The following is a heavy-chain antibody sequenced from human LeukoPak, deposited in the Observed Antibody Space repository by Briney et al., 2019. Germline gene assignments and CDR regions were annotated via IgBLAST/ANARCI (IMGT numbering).Heavy chain of an antibody. CDR3: ARDLAPMWYDSSGYPTY. J-gene: IGHJ4*02. D-gene: IGHD3-22*01. V-gene: IGHV3-30*04. Sequence: GGSLRLSCAASGFTFSSYSMHRVRQAPGKGLGWVAVISYDGSNKYYADSVKGRFTISRDNSKNTLYVRMNSLRAEDTAVYYCARDLAPMWYDSSGYPTYWGQGTLVTVSS. CDR2: ISYDGSNK. CDR1: GFTFSSYS.